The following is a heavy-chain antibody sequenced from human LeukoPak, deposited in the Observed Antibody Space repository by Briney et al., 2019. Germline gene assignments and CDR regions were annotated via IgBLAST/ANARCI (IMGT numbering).Heavy chain of an antibody. V-gene: IGHV3-7*01. D-gene: IGHD2-15*01. CDR3: ARWARYCSSGSCYSWFDP. CDR2: MKLDGSEE. CDR1: GFTFRSYW. J-gene: IGHJ5*02. Sequence: GGSLRLSCAASGFTFRSYWMSWVRQAPGRGLEWVANMKLDGSEEYYVDSVKGRFTISSDNAKNSLYLQMNSLRVDDTAVYYCARWARYCSSGSCYSWFDPWGQGTLVTVSS.